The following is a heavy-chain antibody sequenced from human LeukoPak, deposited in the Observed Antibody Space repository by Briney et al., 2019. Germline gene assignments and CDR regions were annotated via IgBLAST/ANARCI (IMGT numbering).Heavy chain of an antibody. D-gene: IGHD2-15*01. V-gene: IGHV4-34*01. CDR1: GGSFSGYY. CDR3: ARHDEYCSGGTCFDTWFDP. Sequence: SETLSLTCAVYGGSFSGYYWSRIRQPPGKGLEWIGEINHSGSTNYNPSLKSRVTISVDTSKNQFSLKLTSVTAADTAVYYCARHDEYCSGGTCFDTWFDPWGQGTLVTVSS. J-gene: IGHJ5*02. CDR2: INHSGST.